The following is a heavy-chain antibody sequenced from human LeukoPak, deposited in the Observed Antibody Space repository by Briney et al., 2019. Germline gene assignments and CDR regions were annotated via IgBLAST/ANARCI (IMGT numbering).Heavy chain of an antibody. CDR2: IYHSGST. CDR3: ARDWITMIVAKNDAFDI. CDR1: GYSISSGYY. D-gene: IGHD3-22*01. Sequence: PSQTLSLTCTVSGYSISSGYYWGWIRQPPGKGLEWIGSIYHSGSTYYNPSLKSRVTISVDTSKNQFSLKLSSVTAADTAVYYCARDWITMIVAKNDAFDIWGQGTMVTVSS. V-gene: IGHV4-38-2*02. J-gene: IGHJ3*02.